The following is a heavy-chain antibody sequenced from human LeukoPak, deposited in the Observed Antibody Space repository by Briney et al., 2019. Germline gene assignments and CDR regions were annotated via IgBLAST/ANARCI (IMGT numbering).Heavy chain of an antibody. V-gene: IGHV1-69*05. Sequence: SVKVSCKASGGTFSSYAISWVRQAPGQGLEWMGGIIPIFGTANYAQKFQGRVTITTDESTSKAYMELSSLRSEDTAVYYCAGHLYYYDSSGYSFDYWGQGTLVTVSS. CDR2: IIPIFGTA. J-gene: IGHJ4*02. CDR3: AGHLYYYDSSGYSFDY. D-gene: IGHD3-22*01. CDR1: GGTFSSYA.